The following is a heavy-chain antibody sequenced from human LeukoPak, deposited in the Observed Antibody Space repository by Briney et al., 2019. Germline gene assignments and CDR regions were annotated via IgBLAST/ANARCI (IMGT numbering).Heavy chain of an antibody. CDR2: ISYSGST. CDR1: GGSISSYY. J-gene: IGHJ3*02. CDR3: ARETRLHSGSYSNDAFDI. D-gene: IGHD1-26*01. V-gene: IGHV4-59*01. Sequence: SETLSLTCTVSGGSISSYYWSWIRQPPGKGLEWIGYISYSGSTDYNPSLKSRVTISLDTSKTQFSLRLSSVTAADTAVYYCARETRLHSGSYSNDAFDIWGQGTMVTVSS.